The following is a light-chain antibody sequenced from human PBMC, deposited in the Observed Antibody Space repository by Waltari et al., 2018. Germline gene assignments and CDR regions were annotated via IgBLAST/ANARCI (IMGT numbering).Light chain of an antibody. J-gene: IGLJ3*02. Sequence: QSVLTQPPSASGTPGQRVTIPCSGRSSNIGSNYGYWYQQLPGTAPKVLIYRNDQRPSGVPDRFSGSKSGTSASLAISGLRSEDEADYYCAAWDDSLSVGVFGGGTKLTVL. CDR3: AAWDDSLSVGV. CDR1: SSNIGSNY. CDR2: RND. V-gene: IGLV1-47*01.